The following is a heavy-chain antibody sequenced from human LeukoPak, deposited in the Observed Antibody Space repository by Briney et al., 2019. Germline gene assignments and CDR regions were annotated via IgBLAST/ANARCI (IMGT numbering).Heavy chain of an antibody. CDR3: ARLNYDFWSGLDY. V-gene: IGHV4-39*01. CDR1: GGSISSSSYY. D-gene: IGHD3-3*01. CDR2: IYYSGST. Sequence: SETLSLTCTVSGGSISSSSYYWGWIRQPPGKVLEWIGNIYYSGSTYYNPSLKSRVTISVDTSKNQFSLKLSSVTAADTAVYYCARLNYDFWSGLDYWGQGTLVTVSS. J-gene: IGHJ4*02.